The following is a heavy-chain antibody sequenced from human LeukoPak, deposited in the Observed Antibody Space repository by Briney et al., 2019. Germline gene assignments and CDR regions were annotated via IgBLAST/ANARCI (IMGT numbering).Heavy chain of an antibody. J-gene: IGHJ6*03. D-gene: IGHD5/OR15-5a*01. Sequence: SETLSLTCAVYGGSFSGYYWSWIRQPPGKGLEWIGEINHGGSTNYNPSLKSRVTISVDTSKNQFSLKLSSVTAADTAVYYCATPVSRSTTDYYYMDVWGKGTTVTVSS. CDR3: ATPVSRSTTDYYYMDV. CDR1: GGSFSGYY. V-gene: IGHV4-34*01. CDR2: INHGGST.